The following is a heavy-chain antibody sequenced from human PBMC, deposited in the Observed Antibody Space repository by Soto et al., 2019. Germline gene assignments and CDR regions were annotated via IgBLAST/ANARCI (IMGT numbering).Heavy chain of an antibody. CDR2: INHSGST. CDR1: GGSFSGYY. D-gene: IGHD6-13*01. V-gene: IGHV4-34*01. J-gene: IGHJ1*01. Sequence: QVQLQQWGAGLLKPSETLSLTCAVYGGSFSGYYWSWIRQPPGKGLEWIGEINHSGSTNYNPSLKSRVTISVDTSKNQFSLKLSSVTAADTAVYYCAGSSWFKYFQHWGQGTLVTVSS. CDR3: AGSSWFKYFQH.